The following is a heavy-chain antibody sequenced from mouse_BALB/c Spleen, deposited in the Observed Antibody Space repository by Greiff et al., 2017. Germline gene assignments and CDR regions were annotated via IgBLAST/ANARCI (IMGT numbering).Heavy chain of an antibody. V-gene: IGHV1-62-2*01. J-gene: IGHJ4*01. CDR3: ARHVYLSYAMDY. Sequence: VKLVESGAGLVKPGASVKLSCKDSGYTFTEYIIHWVKQRSGQGLEWIGWFYPGSGSIKYNEKFKDKATLTADKSSSTVYMELSRLTSEDSAVYFCARHVYLSYAMDYWGQGTSVTVSS. CDR1: GYTFTEYI. CDR2: FYPGSGSI. D-gene: IGHD5-5*01.